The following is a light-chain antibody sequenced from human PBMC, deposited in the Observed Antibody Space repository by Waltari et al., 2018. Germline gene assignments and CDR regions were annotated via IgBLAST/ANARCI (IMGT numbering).Light chain of an antibody. V-gene: IGLV4-69*01. J-gene: IGLJ3*02. CDR1: SGHSSNV. CDR3: QTGGHGTWV. CDR2: VNSDGSH. Sequence: QLVLTQSPSASASLGASVKLTCTLSSGHSSNVIAWLQQQPEKGPRYLMKVNSDGSHSKGDEIPDRFACSSSGAGRYLTISSLQSEDEADYYCQTGGHGTWVFGGGTKLTVL.